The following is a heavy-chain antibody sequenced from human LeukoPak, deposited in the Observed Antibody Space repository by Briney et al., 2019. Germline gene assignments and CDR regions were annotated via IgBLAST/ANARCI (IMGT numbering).Heavy chain of an antibody. D-gene: IGHD4/OR15-4a*01. CDR1: GFTVSSNS. CDR3: ARRAGAYSHPYDY. CDR2: IYSAGNT. V-gene: IGHV3-53*01. J-gene: IGHJ4*02. Sequence: GGSLRLSCAVSGFTVSSNSMSWVRQAPGKGLEWVSFIYSAGNTHYSDSVKGRFAISIDNSKNTLYLQMNSLRAEDTAVYYCARRAGAYSHPYDYWGQGTLVTVSS.